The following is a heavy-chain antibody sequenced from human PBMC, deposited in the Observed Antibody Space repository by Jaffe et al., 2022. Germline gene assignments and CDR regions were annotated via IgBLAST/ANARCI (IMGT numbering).Heavy chain of an antibody. CDR3: ARGIMTTVPTLIYYYYMDV. V-gene: IGHV3-21*01. CDR2: ISSSSSYI. Sequence: EVQLVESGGGLVKPGGSLRLSCAASGFTFSSYSMNWVRQAPGKGLEWVSSISSSSSYIYYADSVKGRFTISRDNAKNSLYLQMNSLRAEDTAVYYCARGIMTTVPTLIYYYYMDVWGKGTTVTVSS. CDR1: GFTFSSYS. D-gene: IGHD4-17*01. J-gene: IGHJ6*03.